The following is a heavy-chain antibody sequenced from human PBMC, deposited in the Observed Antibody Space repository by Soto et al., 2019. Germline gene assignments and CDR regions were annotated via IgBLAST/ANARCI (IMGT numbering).Heavy chain of an antibody. CDR1: GYTFVYFW. CDR2: IYPGASDI. Sequence: GESLKLSCQASGYTFVYFWVALVRQVPGRGLECVGVIYPGASDIRYSPSFEGHVTISADKSTNTAYLQWSSLEAADTAIYYCARQGTSRGSDYAAFDFCGPGTLVSVSS. D-gene: IGHD3-10*01. CDR3: ARQGTSRGSDYAAFDF. J-gene: IGHJ4*02. V-gene: IGHV5-51*01.